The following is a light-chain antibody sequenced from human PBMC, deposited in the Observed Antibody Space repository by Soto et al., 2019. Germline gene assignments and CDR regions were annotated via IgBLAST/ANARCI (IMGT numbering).Light chain of an antibody. CDR2: GAA. CDR3: QQYGSSLIT. CDR1: QSVSSSY. J-gene: IGKJ5*01. V-gene: IGKV3-20*01. Sequence: EIVLTQSPGTLSLSPGERATLSCRASQSVSSSYLAWYQQKPGQAPRLLIYGAASRATGIPDRFSASESGTDFTLTISGLEPEDFAVYYCQQYGSSLITFGQGTRLEIK.